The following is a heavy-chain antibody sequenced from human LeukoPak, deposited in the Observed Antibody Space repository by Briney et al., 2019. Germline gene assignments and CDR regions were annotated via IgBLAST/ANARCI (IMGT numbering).Heavy chain of an antibody. D-gene: IGHD3-16*01. Sequence: GGSLRLSCVASGFTLSSYNMKWVRQAPGKGLEWVSSISWRNIDIEYADSVKGRFTISRDNAKKSLYLQMNNLRAEDTAVYYCARVYTNVWYSGYLHMDVWGKGPRSPSP. V-gene: IGHV3-21*01. CDR1: GFTLSSYN. CDR3: ARVYTNVWYSGYLHMDV. CDR2: ISWRNIDI. J-gene: IGHJ6*03.